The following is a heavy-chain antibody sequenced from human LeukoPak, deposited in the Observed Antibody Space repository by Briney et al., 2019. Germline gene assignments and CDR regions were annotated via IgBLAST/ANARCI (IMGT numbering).Heavy chain of an antibody. J-gene: IGHJ4*02. Sequence: GGSLRLSCAASGFTFSTYGMHWVRQAPGKGLEWVAFIRYDGSNKYYADSVKGRFTISRDNSKNTLYLQMNSLRAEDTAVYYCAKGEEYGSGSSLGYWGQGTLVTVSS. V-gene: IGHV3-30*02. D-gene: IGHD3-10*01. CDR3: AKGEEYGSGSSLGY. CDR1: GFTFSTYG. CDR2: IRYDGSNK.